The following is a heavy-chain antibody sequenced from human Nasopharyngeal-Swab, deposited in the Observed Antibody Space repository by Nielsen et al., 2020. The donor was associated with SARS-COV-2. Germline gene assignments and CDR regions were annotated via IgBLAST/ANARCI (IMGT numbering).Heavy chain of an antibody. D-gene: IGHD3-10*01. CDR3: ARGASELLWFGEFRLFDY. CDR2: ISSSGSTI. J-gene: IGHJ4*02. Sequence: GESLKISCAASGFTFSDYYMSWIRQAPGKGLEWVSYISSSGSTIYYADSVKGRFTISRDNAKNSLYLQMNSLRAEDTAVYYCARGASELLWFGEFRLFDYWGQGTLVTVSS. V-gene: IGHV3-11*01. CDR1: GFTFSDYY.